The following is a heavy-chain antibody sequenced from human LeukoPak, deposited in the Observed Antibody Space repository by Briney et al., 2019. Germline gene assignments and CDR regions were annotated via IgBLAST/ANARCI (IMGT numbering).Heavy chain of an antibody. Sequence: SETLSLTCTVSGGSISSYYWSWIRQPAGKGLEWIGSIFYSGSTNYNPSLKSRVTISVDTSKNQFSLKLSSVTAADTAVYYCGRLMATTHFDYWGQGTLVTVSS. V-gene: IGHV4-59*08. CDR1: GGSISSYY. D-gene: IGHD5-24*01. CDR3: GRLMATTHFDY. CDR2: IFYSGST. J-gene: IGHJ4*02.